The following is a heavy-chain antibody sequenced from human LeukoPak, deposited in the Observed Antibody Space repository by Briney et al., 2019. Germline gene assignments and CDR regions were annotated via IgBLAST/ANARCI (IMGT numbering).Heavy chain of an antibody. J-gene: IGHJ4*02. CDR3: ARDHHDFWSGYPNY. D-gene: IGHD3-3*01. CDR2: ISYDGSNK. CDR1: GFTFSSYA. V-gene: IGHV3-30*04. Sequence: GGSLRLSCAASGFTFSSYAMHWVRQAPGKGLEWVAVISYDGSNKYYADSVKGRFTTSRDNTKNTVYLQMSSLRAEDTGVYYCARDHHDFWSGYPNYWGQGTLVIVSS.